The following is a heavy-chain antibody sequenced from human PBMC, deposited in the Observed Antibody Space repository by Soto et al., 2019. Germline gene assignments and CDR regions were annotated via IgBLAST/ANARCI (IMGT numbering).Heavy chain of an antibody. J-gene: IGHJ6*02. Sequence: PSETLSLTCAVYGESFSGYYWSWIRQPPGKGLEWIGEINHSGSTNYNPSLKSRVAISIDTSKNQFSLKLSSVTAADTAVYYCARERHLGPPLDYYGMDVWGQGTTVTVSS. CDR3: ARERHLGPPLDYYGMDV. CDR2: INHSGST. D-gene: IGHD1-1*01. CDR1: GESFSGYY. V-gene: IGHV4-34*01.